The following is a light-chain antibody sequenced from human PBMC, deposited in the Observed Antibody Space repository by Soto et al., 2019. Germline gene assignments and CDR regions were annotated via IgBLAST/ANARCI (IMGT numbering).Light chain of an antibody. CDR3: SSYPRSSTQI. CDR2: EVS. Sequence: QSALTQPASVSGSPGQSITISCTGTSSDVGGYNYVSWYQQHPGKAPKLMSYEVSNRPSGVSNRFSGSKSGNTASLTISALQAEDESDYYSSSYPRSSTQIFATGTKLTVL. V-gene: IGLV2-14*01. CDR1: SSDVGGYNY. J-gene: IGLJ1*01.